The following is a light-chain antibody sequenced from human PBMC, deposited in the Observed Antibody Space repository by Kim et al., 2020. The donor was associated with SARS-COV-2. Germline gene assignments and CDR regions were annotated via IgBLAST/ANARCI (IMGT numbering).Light chain of an antibody. CDR1: RGNHND. V-gene: IGKV1-27*01. CDR3: QKYNTAPWT. J-gene: IGKJ1*01. CDR2: AAS. Sequence: SGSVGDRVTIPCRASRGNHNDLAWYQQKPGKVPKLLIYAASTLHSGVPSRFSGSGSGTDFTLIISSLQPEDVATYYCQKYNTAPWTFGQGTKVDIK.